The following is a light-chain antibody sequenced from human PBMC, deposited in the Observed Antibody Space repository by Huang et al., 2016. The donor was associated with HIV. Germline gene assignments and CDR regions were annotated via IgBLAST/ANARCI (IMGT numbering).Light chain of an antibody. Sequence: DIQLTQSPSSLSASVGDRVTITGRASQNINSVSNWYKQTPGKSPNLLIYAASSLQSGVPSRFSGSGSGTDFTLTISGLQPVDLGTYYCQQSYNTSWTFGQGTTVEIK. CDR1: QNINSV. J-gene: IGKJ1*01. V-gene: IGKV1-39*01. CDR2: AAS. CDR3: QQSYNTSWT.